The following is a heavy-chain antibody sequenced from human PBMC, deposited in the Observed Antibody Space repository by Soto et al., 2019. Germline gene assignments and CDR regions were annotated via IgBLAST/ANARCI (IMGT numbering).Heavy chain of an antibody. D-gene: IGHD1-26*01. CDR1: GFTFSNAW. CDR3: NTGNLPGGLPFKGVVY. J-gene: IGHJ4*02. V-gene: IGHV3-15*01. CDR2: IKSKTDGGTT. Sequence: EVQLVESGGGLVKPGGSLRLSCAASGFTFSNAWMSWVRQAPGKGLEWVGRIKSKTDGGTTDYAAPVKGRFTISRDDSKXTLYLQRTSLRTEDAAVYYCNTGNLPGGLPFKGVVYWGQGTLVTVSS.